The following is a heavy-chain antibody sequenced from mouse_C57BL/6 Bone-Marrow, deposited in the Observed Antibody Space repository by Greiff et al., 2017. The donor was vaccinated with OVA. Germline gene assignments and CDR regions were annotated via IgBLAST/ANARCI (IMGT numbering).Heavy chain of an antibody. V-gene: IGHV1-50*01. D-gene: IGHD1-1*01. CDR1: GYTFTSYW. Sequence: VQLQQPGAELVKPGASVKLSCKASGYTFTSYWMQWVKQRPGQGLEWIGEIDPSDSYTNYNQKFKGKATLTVDTSSSTAYMQLSSLTSEDSAVYYCARVPIYYYGSSYGDWGQGTTLTVSS. CDR3: ARVPIYYYGSSYGD. CDR2: IDPSDSYT. J-gene: IGHJ2*01.